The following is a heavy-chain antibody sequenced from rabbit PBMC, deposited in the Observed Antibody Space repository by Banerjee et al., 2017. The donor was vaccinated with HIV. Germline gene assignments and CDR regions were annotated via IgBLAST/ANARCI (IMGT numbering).Heavy chain of an antibody. CDR1: GFSFNNNYH. CDR2: IDTGSSGST. D-gene: IGHD4-1*01. J-gene: IGHJ4*01. V-gene: IGHV1S45*01. Sequence: QEQLEESGGGLVKPEGSLTLTCKASGFSFNNNYHMCWVRQAPGKGLEWSACIDTGSSGSTGYASWAKGRFTISKTSSTTVTLQMTSLTAADTATYFCARDLAGVIGWNFNLWGPGTLVTVS. CDR3: ARDLAGVIGWNFNL.